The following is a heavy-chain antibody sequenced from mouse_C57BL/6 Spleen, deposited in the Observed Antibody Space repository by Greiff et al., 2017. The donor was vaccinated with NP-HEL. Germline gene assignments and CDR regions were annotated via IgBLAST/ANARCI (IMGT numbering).Heavy chain of an antibody. J-gene: IGHJ2*01. D-gene: IGHD1-1*01. CDR3: ARYYYDSSRRYYIDY. CDR2: ILPGSGST. Sequence: VQLQQSGAELMKPGASVKLSCKATGYTFTGYWIEWVKQRPGHGLEWIGEILPGSGSTNYNEKFKGKITFTADTSTTTAYMQLSSLTTEDSAICYLARYYYDSSRRYYIDYWGQGTTLTVSS. V-gene: IGHV1-9*01. CDR1: GYTFTGYW.